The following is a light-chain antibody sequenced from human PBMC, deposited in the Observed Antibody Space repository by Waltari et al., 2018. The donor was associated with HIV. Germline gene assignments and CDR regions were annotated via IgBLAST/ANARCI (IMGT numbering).Light chain of an antibody. Sequence: QSVLTPPPSVSGAPGQRVTISCTGSRSNIGAGYDVHWYQQLPGTAPKLLIYANSNRPSGVPDRFSGSKSGSSASLAITGLQAEDEAHYYCQSFDSSLTTSGVIFGGGTKLTVL. CDR3: QSFDSSLTTSGVI. CDR1: RSNIGAGYD. V-gene: IGLV1-40*01. CDR2: ANS. J-gene: IGLJ2*01.